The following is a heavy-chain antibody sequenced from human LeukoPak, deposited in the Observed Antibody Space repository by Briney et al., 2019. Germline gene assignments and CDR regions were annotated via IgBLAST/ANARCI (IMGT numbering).Heavy chain of an antibody. CDR1: GGSTSSYY. J-gene: IGHJ4*01. V-gene: IGHV4-59*12. D-gene: IGHD3-3*01. CDR2: IYYSGST. Sequence: SETLSLTCTVSGGSTSSYYWSWIRQPPGKGLEWIGYIYYSGSTNYNPSLKSRVTISVDTSKNQFSLRLNSMTAADTAVYYCARDLGFWSGPDYWGHGTLVTVSS. CDR3: ARDLGFWSGPDY.